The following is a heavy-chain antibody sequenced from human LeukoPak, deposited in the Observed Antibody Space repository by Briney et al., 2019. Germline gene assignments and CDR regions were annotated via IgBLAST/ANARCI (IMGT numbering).Heavy chain of an antibody. D-gene: IGHD2-15*01. V-gene: IGHV1-18*01. J-gene: IGHJ4*02. Sequence: VASVKVSCKASGGTFSSYAISWVRQAPGQGLEWMGWIGAYNGDTNYAQKVQGRVTMTTDTSTSTAYMELRSLRSDDTAIYYCARDIVSGPPFDYWGQGTLVTVSS. CDR2: IGAYNGDT. CDR3: ARDIVSGPPFDY. CDR1: GGTFSSYA.